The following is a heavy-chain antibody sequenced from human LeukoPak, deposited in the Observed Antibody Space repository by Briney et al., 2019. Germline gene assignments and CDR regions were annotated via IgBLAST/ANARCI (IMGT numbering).Heavy chain of an antibody. Sequence: GGSLRLSCAASGFTFSSYGMQWVRQAPGKGLEWVAIISYDGSNKYYVDPVKGRFTISRDNSKNTMYMQMDSLRAEDTAVYYCAREGCGGDCYGRMDVWGQGTTVTVSS. CDR1: GFTFSSYG. CDR2: ISYDGSNK. D-gene: IGHD2-21*02. J-gene: IGHJ6*02. V-gene: IGHV3-30*03. CDR3: AREGCGGDCYGRMDV.